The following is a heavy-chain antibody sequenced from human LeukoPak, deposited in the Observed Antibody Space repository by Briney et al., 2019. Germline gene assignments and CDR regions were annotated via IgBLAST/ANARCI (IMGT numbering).Heavy chain of an antibody. V-gene: IGHV3-7*01. Sequence: GGSLRLSCADSGFTFSSYWMSWVRQAPGRGLEWVANIKQDGSEKYYVDSVKGRFTISRDNAKNSLYLQMNSLRADDTAVYYCARDRSDILTGYNDAFDIWGQGTMVTVSS. CDR2: IKQDGSEK. D-gene: IGHD3-9*01. CDR1: GFTFSSYW. J-gene: IGHJ3*02. CDR3: ARDRSDILTGYNDAFDI.